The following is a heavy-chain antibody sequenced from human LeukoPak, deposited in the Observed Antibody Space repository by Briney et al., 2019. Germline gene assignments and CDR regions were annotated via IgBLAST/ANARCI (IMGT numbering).Heavy chain of an antibody. CDR3: ARETTTGWDY. J-gene: IGHJ4*02. D-gene: IGHD1-14*01. Sequence: PGGPLTLFCAASGFTFSSYGMHWVRQAPGKGLEWVAVIWYDGSNNYYADFAKGRCTISRNNSKNTLLLQMNIMRAEDTAVYYCARETTTGWDYWGQGTLVTVSS. CDR1: GFTFSSYG. V-gene: IGHV3-33*02. CDR2: IWYDGSNN.